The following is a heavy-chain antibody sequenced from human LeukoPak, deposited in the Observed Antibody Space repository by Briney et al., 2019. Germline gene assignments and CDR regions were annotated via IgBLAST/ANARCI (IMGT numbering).Heavy chain of an antibody. CDR2: ISSSSSYI. Sequence: PGGSLRLSCAASGFTFSSYSMNWVRQAPGKGLEWVSSISSSSSYIYYADSVKGRFTISRDNAKNSLYLQMNSLRAEDTAVYYCARDSGITGTDLNWFDPWGQGTLVTVSS. J-gene: IGHJ5*02. V-gene: IGHV3-21*01. CDR3: ARDSGITGTDLNWFDP. CDR1: GFTFSSYS. D-gene: IGHD1-20*01.